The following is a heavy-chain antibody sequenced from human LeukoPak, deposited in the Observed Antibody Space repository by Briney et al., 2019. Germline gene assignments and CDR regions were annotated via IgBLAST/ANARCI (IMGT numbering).Heavy chain of an antibody. Sequence: GASVKVSCKASGGTFSSYAISWVRQAPGQGLEWMGRIIPIFGTANYAQKFQGRVTITTDESASTAYMELSSLRSEDTAVYYCARDVGPTTVTTVALGYWGQGTLVTVSS. D-gene: IGHD4-17*01. CDR3: ARDVGPTTVTTVALGY. CDR1: GGTFSSYA. CDR2: IIPIFGTA. V-gene: IGHV1-69*05. J-gene: IGHJ4*02.